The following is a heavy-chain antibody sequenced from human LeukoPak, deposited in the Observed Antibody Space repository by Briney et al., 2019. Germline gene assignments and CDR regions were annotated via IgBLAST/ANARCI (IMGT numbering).Heavy chain of an antibody. CDR2: ITFSSSII. J-gene: IGHJ4*02. Sequence: GGSLRLSCAASGFTFSSYEINWVRQAPGKGLEWVSYITFSSSIIYYADSVRGRFTISRDNAKNSLYLQMNSLRAEDTAVYYCARDRLHYGEYEKTFDYWGQGTLVTVSS. D-gene: IGHD4-17*01. CDR3: ARDRLHYGEYEKTFDY. CDR1: GFTFSSYE. V-gene: IGHV3-48*03.